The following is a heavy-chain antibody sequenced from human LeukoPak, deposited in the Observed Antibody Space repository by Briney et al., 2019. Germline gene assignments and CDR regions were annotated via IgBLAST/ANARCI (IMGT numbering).Heavy chain of an antibody. CDR1: GFTFSSYA. J-gene: IGHJ4*02. Sequence: GGSLRLSCAASGFTFSSYAMSWVRQAPGKGLEWVSAISGSGDRTCYADSVKGRFTISRDNSKNTLYLQMNSLRAEDTAVYYCATDCSSTSCYTDFDYWGQGTLVTVSS. D-gene: IGHD2-2*02. CDR3: ATDCSSTSCYTDFDY. CDR2: ISGSGDRT. V-gene: IGHV3-23*01.